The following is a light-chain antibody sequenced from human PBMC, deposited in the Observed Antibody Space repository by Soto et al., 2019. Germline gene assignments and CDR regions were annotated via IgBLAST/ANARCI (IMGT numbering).Light chain of an antibody. J-gene: IGKJ4*01. Sequence: EIVLAQSPGTLSLSPGERATLSCRASQTVSRDSLAWYQQKSGQPPRLLIYGASNRAIGVPDRFSGSGSGTDFTLIINGLEPEDFAVYYCQQYGRSLTFGGGTKVEI. V-gene: IGKV3-20*01. CDR2: GAS. CDR1: QTVSRDS. CDR3: QQYGRSLT.